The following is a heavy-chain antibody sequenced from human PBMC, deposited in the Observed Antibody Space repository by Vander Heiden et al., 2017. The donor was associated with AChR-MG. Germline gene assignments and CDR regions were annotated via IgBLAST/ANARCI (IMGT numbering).Heavy chain of an antibody. CDR1: GYTFTSFD. CDR2: MNPNSGHT. Sequence: QVQLVQSGAEVTKPGTSVKVSCKASGYTFTSFDINWVRQASGQGLEWMAWMNPNSGHTLYALKFQGRVTVSWNNSISTAYMELGSLTSEDTAVYYCARRVPWFDPWGQGTLVTVSS. J-gene: IGHJ5*02. V-gene: IGHV1-8*01. CDR3: ARRVPWFDP.